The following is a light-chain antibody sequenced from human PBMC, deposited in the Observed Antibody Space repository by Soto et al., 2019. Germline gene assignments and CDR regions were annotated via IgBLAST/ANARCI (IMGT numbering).Light chain of an antibody. CDR3: QESYSNLVT. CDR2: AAS. CDR1: QSIDTY. Sequence: DIPMTQSPSSLSASVGDRVTITCRASQSIDTYLNWYQHKAGKGPRLLIYAASSLQSGVPSRFSGGGSGTHFTLTISGLQPEDIATYYCQESYSNLVTFGQGTKVEIK. J-gene: IGKJ1*01. V-gene: IGKV1-39*01.